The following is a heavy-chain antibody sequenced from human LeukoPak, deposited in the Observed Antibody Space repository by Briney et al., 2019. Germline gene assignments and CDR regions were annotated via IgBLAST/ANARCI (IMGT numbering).Heavy chain of an antibody. V-gene: IGHV1-69*13. CDR1: GGTFSSYA. D-gene: IGHD2/OR15-2a*01. CDR3: ARDDGISSYYHYGMDV. J-gene: IGHJ6*02. Sequence: GASVKVSCKASGGTFSSYAISWVRQAPGQGLEWMGGIIPIFGTANYAQKFQGRVTITADESTSTAYMELSSLRSEDTAVYYCARDDGISSYYHYGMDVWGQGTTVTVSS. CDR2: IIPIFGTA.